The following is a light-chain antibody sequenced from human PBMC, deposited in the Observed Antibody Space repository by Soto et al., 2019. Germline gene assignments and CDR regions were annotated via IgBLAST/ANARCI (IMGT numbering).Light chain of an antibody. CDR1: QSVNAN. J-gene: IGKJ1*01. V-gene: IGKV3-15*01. CDR3: HQYNTWLWT. CDR2: GAS. Sequence: EVVMTQSPATLSVSPGERATLSCRASQSVNANLAWYQQKPGQAPRLLIHGASNSATGIPARFSGSGVGTDLNLAISSLQSEDFAVYYFHQYNTWLWTVGQGTKVEI.